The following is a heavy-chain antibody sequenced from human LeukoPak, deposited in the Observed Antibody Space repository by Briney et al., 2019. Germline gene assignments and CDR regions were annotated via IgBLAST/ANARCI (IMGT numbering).Heavy chain of an antibody. V-gene: IGHV4-59*01. CDR3: ARVGWFDAFDI. CDR2: IYYSGST. CDR1: GGAISSYY. D-gene: IGHD6-19*01. J-gene: IGHJ3*02. Sequence: SETLSLTCTVSGGAISSYYWIWIRQPPGKGLEGIGYIYYSGSTNYNPSLKSRVTISVDTSKNQFSLKLSSVTAADAAVYYCARVGWFDAFDIWGQGTMVTVSS.